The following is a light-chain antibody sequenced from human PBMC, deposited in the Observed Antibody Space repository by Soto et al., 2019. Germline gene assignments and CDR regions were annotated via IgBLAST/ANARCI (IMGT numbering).Light chain of an antibody. CDR3: AAWDDSLNGHV. CDR1: SSNIGTSS. J-gene: IGLJ1*01. CDR2: TTN. Sequence: QSVLTQPHPASGTPGQRVTISCSGSSSNIGTSSVHWFQQLPGTAPKLLISTTNQRPSGVPERFSGSKSGTSASLAISGLQSEDEADYYCAAWDDSLNGHVFGTGTKLTVL. V-gene: IGLV1-44*01.